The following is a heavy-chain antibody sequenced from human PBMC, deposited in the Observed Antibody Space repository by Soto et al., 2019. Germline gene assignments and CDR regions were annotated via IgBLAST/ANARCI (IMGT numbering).Heavy chain of an antibody. D-gene: IGHD3-9*01. J-gene: IGHJ4*02. CDR1: GGSISSGGYY. Sequence: PSETLSLTCTVSGGSISSGGYYWSWIRQHPGKGLEWIGYIYYSGSTYYNPSLKSRVTISVDTSKIQFSLKLSSVTAADTAVYYCARGRYFDWYGFDYWGQGTLVTVSS. CDR2: IYYSGST. CDR3: ARGRYFDWYGFDY. V-gene: IGHV4-31*03.